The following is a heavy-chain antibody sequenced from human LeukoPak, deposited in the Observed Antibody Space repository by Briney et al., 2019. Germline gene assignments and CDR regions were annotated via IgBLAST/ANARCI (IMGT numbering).Heavy chain of an antibody. V-gene: IGHV3-48*01. D-gene: IGHD2-2*01. J-gene: IGHJ4*02. CDR3: ARDHCTDTSCYENY. CDR2: ITGRGSTI. Sequence: GGSLRLSCAASGFTFSSYSMNWVRQAPGKGLEWVSYITGRGSTIYYADSVKGRFTISRDNDKNSLYLQTNGLRAEDTAVYYCARDHCTDTSCYENYWGQGTLVTVSS. CDR1: GFTFSSYS.